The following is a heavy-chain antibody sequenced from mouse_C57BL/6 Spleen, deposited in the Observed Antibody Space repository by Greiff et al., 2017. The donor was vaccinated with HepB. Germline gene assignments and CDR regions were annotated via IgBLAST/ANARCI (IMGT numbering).Heavy chain of an antibody. V-gene: IGHV1-55*01. CDR1: GYTFTSYW. J-gene: IGHJ3*01. CDR3: ARWGYDYEAWFAY. CDR2: IYPGSGST. Sequence: QVQLQQPGAELVKPGASVKMSCKASGYTFTSYWITWVKQRPGQGLEWIGDIYPGSGSTNYNEKFKSKATLTVDTSSSTAYMQLSSLTSEDSAVYYCARWGYDYEAWFAYWGQGTLVTVSA. D-gene: IGHD2-4*01.